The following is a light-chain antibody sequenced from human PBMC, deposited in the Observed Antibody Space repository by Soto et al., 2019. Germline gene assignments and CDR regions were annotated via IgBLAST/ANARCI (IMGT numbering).Light chain of an antibody. Sequence: QSALTQPASVSGSPGQSITISCTGTSSDVGSYNLVSWYQQHPGKAPKLMIYEGSKRPSGVSNRFSGSKSGNTASLTISGLQAEDEDDYYCCSYAGRYVFGTGTKLTVL. CDR3: CSYAGRYV. J-gene: IGLJ1*01. V-gene: IGLV2-23*01. CDR2: EGS. CDR1: SSDVGSYNL.